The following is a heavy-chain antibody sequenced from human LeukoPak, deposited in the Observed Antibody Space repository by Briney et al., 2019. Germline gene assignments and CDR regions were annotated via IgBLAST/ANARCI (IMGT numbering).Heavy chain of an antibody. D-gene: IGHD3-22*01. CDR3: AKDGDYYDSSGYYIDY. V-gene: IGHV3-43D*03. J-gene: IGHJ4*02. CDR2: ISWDGGST. CDR1: GFTFDDYA. Sequence: GGSLRLSCAASGFTFDDYAMHWVRQAPGKGLEWVSLISWDGGSTYYADSVKGRFTISRDNSKNSLYLQMNSLRAEDTALYYCAKDGDYYDSSGYYIDYWGQGTLVTVSS.